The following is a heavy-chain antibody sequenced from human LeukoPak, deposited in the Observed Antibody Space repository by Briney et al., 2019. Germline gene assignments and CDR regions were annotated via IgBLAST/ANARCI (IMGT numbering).Heavy chain of an antibody. J-gene: IGHJ6*04. Sequence: SETLSLTCAVYGGSFSGYYWSWIRQPPGKGLEWIGEINHSGSTNYNPSLKSRVTISVDTSKNQFSLKLSSVTAADTAVYYCAGYLDDYGDYGLDVWGKGTTVTVSS. CDR1: GGSFSGYY. D-gene: IGHD4-17*01. CDR2: INHSGST. CDR3: AGYLDDYGDYGLDV. V-gene: IGHV4-34*01.